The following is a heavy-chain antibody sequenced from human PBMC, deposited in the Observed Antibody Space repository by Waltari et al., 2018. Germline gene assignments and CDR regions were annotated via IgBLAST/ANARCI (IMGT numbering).Heavy chain of an antibody. CDR2: IIPIFGTA. Sequence: QVQLVQSGAEVKKPGSSVKVSCKASGGTFSSYAISWVRPAPGQGLEWMGGIIPIFGTANYAQKFQGRVTITADESTSTAYMELSSLRSEDTAVYYCARYGSGSYRPYYYYGMDVWGQGTTVTVSS. V-gene: IGHV1-69*01. CDR3: ARYGSGSYRPYYYYGMDV. CDR1: GGTFSSYA. D-gene: IGHD3-10*01. J-gene: IGHJ6*02.